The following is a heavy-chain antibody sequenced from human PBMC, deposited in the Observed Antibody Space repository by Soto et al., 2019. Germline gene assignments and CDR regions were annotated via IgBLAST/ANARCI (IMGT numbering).Heavy chain of an antibody. CDR2: IYYSGST. Sequence: SETLSLTCTVSGGSISSSSYYWGWIRQPPGKGLEWIGSIYYSGSTYYNPSLKSRVTISVDTSKNQFSLKLSSVTAADTAVYYCARLGSLFDYWGQGTLVTVSS. CDR3: ARLGSLFDY. V-gene: IGHV4-39*01. D-gene: IGHD6-13*01. J-gene: IGHJ4*02. CDR1: GGSISSSSYY.